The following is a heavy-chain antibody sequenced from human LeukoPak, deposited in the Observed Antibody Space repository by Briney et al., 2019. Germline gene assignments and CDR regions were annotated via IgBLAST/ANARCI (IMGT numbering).Heavy chain of an antibody. CDR2: ISSSGST. J-gene: IGHJ3*02. V-gene: IGHV4-61*02. D-gene: IGHD6-6*01. CDR3: ARVTYSSSSISLDAFDI. CDR1: GGSISSGHYY. Sequence: PSETLSLTCSVSGGSISSGHYYWNWVRQPAGKGLEWIGRISSSGSTTYNPSLKSRVTMSVDTSKNQFSLKLSSVTAADTAVYYCARVTYSSSSISLDAFDIWGQGTMVTVSS.